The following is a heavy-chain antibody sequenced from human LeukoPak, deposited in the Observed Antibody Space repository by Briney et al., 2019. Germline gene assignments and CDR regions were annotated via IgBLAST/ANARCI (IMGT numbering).Heavy chain of an antibody. D-gene: IGHD6-19*01. V-gene: IGHV4-39*01. CDR1: GDSISSNNYY. Sequence: PSETLSLICSVSGDSISSNNYYWGWIRQAPGKGLEWIGSIYYSGNTYYNPSLKSRATIYVDTSKNQFSLRLDSVTAADTAVYYCARHPTEIAVPDYYGMDVWGQGTTVTVSS. CDR2: IYYSGNT. CDR3: ARHPTEIAVPDYYGMDV. J-gene: IGHJ6*02.